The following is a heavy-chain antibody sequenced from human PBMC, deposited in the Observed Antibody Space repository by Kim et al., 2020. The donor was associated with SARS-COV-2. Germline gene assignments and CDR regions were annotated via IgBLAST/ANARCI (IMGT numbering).Heavy chain of an antibody. D-gene: IGHD3-22*01. CDR3: ARYDSSTYSFAFDL. CDR1: GFTLTTCS. J-gene: IGHJ2*01. CDR2: ISSSGSFI. Sequence: GGSLRLSCAASGFTLTTCSMNRVRQAPGKGLEWVSSISSSGSFIYYADSVKGRFTISRDIAKNSLHLQMDSLRAEDTAVYYCARYDSSTYSFAFDLWGRGTLVTVSS. V-gene: IGHV3-21*01.